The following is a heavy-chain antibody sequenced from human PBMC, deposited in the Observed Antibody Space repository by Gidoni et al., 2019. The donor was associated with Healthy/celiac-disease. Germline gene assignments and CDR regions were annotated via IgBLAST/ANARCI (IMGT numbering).Heavy chain of an antibody. D-gene: IGHD6-6*01. V-gene: IGHV3-30*18. CDR3: AKGDSSSSDYYYYGMDV. J-gene: IGHJ6*02. Sequence: VQLVESGGGVVQPGRSLRLSCAASGFTFSSYGMHWVRQAPGKGLEWVAVISDDGSNKYYADSVKGRFTISRDNSKNTLYLQMNSLRAEDTAVYYCAKGDSSSSDYYYYGMDVWGQGTTVTVSS. CDR2: ISDDGSNK. CDR1: GFTFSSYG.